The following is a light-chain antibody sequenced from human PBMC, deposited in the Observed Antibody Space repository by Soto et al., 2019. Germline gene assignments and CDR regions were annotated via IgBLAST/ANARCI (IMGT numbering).Light chain of an antibody. V-gene: IGLV1-36*01. J-gene: IGLJ2*01. CDR3: AAWDDSLNGVV. CDR1: SSNLGNNA. Sequence: SVLTQPTSVSEAPRQRVTLSCSGSSSNLGNNAVNWYQQLPGKAPKLLIYYDDLLPSGVSDRFSGSKSGTSASLAISGLQSEDEADYYCAAWDDSLNGVVFGGGTKLTVL. CDR2: YDD.